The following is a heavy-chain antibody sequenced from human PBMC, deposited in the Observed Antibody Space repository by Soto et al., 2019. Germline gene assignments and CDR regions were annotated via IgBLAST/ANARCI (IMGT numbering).Heavy chain of an antibody. Sequence: QVQLQESGPGLVKPSETLSLTCTVSGGSISSYYWSWIRQPPGKGLEWIGYIYYSGSTNYNPSLRSRVSISVDTSQNQFSLKLSSVTAADTAVYYCAVIADDLCDYWGQGTLVTVSS. J-gene: IGHJ4*02. D-gene: IGHD2-21*01. CDR2: IYYSGST. CDR3: AVIADDLCDY. V-gene: IGHV4-59*01. CDR1: GGSISSYY.